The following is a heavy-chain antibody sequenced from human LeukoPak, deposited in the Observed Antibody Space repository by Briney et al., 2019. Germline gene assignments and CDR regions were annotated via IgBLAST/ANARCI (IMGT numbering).Heavy chain of an antibody. Sequence: GGSLKISLKGPGSRFKNHWIGWGRQVPGKGLEWMGIIYPGDSDTRYSTSFEGQVTISAEKSNRTAYLEWRRLKAAGSARYYCARHRGTTTVDYWGQGTLVTVSS. CDR1: GSRFKNHW. D-gene: IGHD1-1*01. J-gene: IGHJ4*02. CDR3: ARHRGTTTVDY. V-gene: IGHV5-51*01. CDR2: IYPGDSDT.